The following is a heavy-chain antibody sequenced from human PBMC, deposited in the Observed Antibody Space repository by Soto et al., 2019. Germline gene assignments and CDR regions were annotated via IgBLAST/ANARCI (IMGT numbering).Heavy chain of an antibody. CDR1: GYNFLDYW. CDR3: ARLSPSEYYYRGRERYDAFDL. V-gene: IGHV5-51*01. D-gene: IGHD2-21*01. Sequence: PGESLKISCEVSGYNFLDYWIAWVRQMPGKGLEWMGIIYPGDSDTRYSPTFQGQVAISADRSINTAYLRWSGLKASDTAMYYCARLSPSEYYYRGRERYDAFDLWGRGTMVTVSS. CDR2: IYPGDSDT. J-gene: IGHJ3*01.